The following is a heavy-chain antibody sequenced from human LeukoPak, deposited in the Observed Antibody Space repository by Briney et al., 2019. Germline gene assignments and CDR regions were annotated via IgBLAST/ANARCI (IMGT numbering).Heavy chain of an antibody. CDR1: GFTFNNYA. Sequence: GGSLRLSCTASGFTFNNYAMTWVRQAPGKGLEWVSAITGSGAYTNYADSVKDRFTISRDNSKNTIFLQMNSLRAEDTAIYYCAKRSATSSGYFDFWGRGTLVTVSS. J-gene: IGHJ4*02. CDR3: AKRSATSSGYFDF. V-gene: IGHV3-23*01. D-gene: IGHD3-22*01. CDR2: ITGSGAYT.